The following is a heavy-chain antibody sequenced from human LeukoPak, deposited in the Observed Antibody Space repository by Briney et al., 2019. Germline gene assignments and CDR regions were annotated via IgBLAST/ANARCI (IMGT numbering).Heavy chain of an antibody. CDR1: GYPFTNYW. CDR2: IYPGDADT. D-gene: IGHD6-19*01. CDR3: ARRPYSSGFDP. V-gene: IGHV5-51*01. Sequence: GESLKISCKGSGYPFTNYWIAWVRQMPGKGLEWMGIIYPGDADTRYSPSFQGQVTISADKSISTAYLQWSSLRASDTAMYYCARRPYSSGFDPWGQGTLVTVSS. J-gene: IGHJ5*02.